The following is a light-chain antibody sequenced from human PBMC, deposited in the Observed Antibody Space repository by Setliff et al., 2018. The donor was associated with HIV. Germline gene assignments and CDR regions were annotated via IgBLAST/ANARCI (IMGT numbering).Light chain of an antibody. V-gene: IGKV3D-20*01. J-gene: IGKJ5*01. CDR3: QQYGSSPIT. CDR1: QSVMNNF. CDR2: GAS. Sequence: SPATLSLSPGERATLSCGASQSVMNNFLAWYQQKPGLAPRLLIHGASRRATGIPDRFSGGGSGTDFTLTISRLASEDFAVYYCQQYGSSPITFGQGTRLEIK.